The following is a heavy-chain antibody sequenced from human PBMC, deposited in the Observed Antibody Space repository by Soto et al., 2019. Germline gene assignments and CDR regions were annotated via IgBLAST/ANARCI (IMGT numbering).Heavy chain of an antibody. CDR1: GYTFTNYA. J-gene: IGHJ4*02. Sequence: QVQLVQSGAEVKKPGASVKVSCKASGYTFTNYAFSWVRQAPGQGLEWMGWISAYNGNTNYPQKLQGRVTMTTDTPTGPAYTGRRSLRSDDTAVYYCARDPAGAGPLGCWGQGTLVTVSS. CDR2: ISAYNGNT. V-gene: IGHV1-18*01. CDR3: ARDPAGAGPLGC. D-gene: IGHD6-13*01.